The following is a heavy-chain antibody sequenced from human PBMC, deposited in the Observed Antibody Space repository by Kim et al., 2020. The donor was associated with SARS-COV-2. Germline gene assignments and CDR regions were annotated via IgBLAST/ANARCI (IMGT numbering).Heavy chain of an antibody. CDR2: IWYDGSNK. Sequence: GGSLRLSCAASGFTFSSYGMHWVRQAPGKGLEWVAVIWYDGSNKYYADSVKGRFTISRDNSKNTLYLQMNSLRAEDTAVYYCAREEEMATILFDLWGRGTLVTVSS. J-gene: IGHJ2*01. CDR1: GFTFSSYG. CDR3: AREEEMATILFDL. D-gene: IGHD5-12*01. V-gene: IGHV3-33*08.